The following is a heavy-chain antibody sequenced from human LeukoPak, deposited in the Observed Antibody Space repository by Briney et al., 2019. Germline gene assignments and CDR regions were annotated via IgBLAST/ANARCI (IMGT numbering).Heavy chain of an antibody. CDR2: TGTAGDT. V-gene: IGHV3-13*01. D-gene: IGHD2/OR15-2a*01. CDR3: ARGQRSCNKVTCHLWYFDL. CDR1: GFTFSSYD. Sequence: GGSLRLSCAASGFTFSSYDMHWVRQATGKGLEWVSATGTAGDTYYPGSVKGRFTISRENAKNSLYLQMNSLRAGDTAVYYCARGQRSCNKVTCHLWYFDLWGRGTLVSVSS. J-gene: IGHJ2*01.